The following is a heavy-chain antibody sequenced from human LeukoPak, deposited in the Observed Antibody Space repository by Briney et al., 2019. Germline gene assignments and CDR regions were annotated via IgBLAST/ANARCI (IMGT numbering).Heavy chain of an antibody. J-gene: IGHJ4*02. Sequence: GGSLRLSCAASGFTFSSYGMHWVRQAPGKGLEWVAVIWYDGSNKYYADSVKGRFTISRDNTKNTLYLQMNSLRAEDTAVYYCARSLWFGELLSDYWGQGTLVTVSS. CDR2: IWYDGSNK. V-gene: IGHV3-33*01. CDR1: GFTFSSYG. D-gene: IGHD3-10*01. CDR3: ARSLWFGELLSDY.